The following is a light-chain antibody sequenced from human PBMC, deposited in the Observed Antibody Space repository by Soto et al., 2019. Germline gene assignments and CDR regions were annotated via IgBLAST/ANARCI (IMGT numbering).Light chain of an antibody. J-gene: IGKJ5*01. CDR2: GAS. Sequence: VMTQSPATLSVSPGERATLSCRAGESVSSNLAWYQQRPGQAPRLLIYGASTRATDTPVRFRGSGSGTEFTLTISSLQSEDFAVYYRQQYNNWPPSIIFGQGTRLEI. CDR3: QQYNNWPPSII. CDR1: ESVSSN. V-gene: IGKV3-15*01.